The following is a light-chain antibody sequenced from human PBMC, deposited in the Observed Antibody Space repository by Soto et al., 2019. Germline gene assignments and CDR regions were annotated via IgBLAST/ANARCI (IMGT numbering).Light chain of an antibody. Sequence: QSALTQPPSASGSPGQSVTISCTGTSSDVGGYNYVSWYQQHPGKAPKVMIYEVSKRPSGVPDRFSGSKSGNTASLTVSGLQAEDEADYYCSSYGGSNNLLFGGGTQLTVL. CDR3: SSYGGSNNLL. CDR2: EVS. CDR1: SSDVGGYNY. V-gene: IGLV2-8*01. J-gene: IGLJ2*01.